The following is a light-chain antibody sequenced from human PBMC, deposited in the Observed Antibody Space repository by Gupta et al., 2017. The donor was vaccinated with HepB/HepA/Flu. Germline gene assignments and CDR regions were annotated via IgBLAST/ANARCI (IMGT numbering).Light chain of an antibody. CDR1: QRVSRK. CDR3: QQYNNWVT. CDR2: DSS. Sequence: EILMTQSPATLSVSPGEKATLSCRASQRVSRKLAWYQQKPGQPPRLLMYDSSTRVTGIPARFSGSGSGTEFTLTISSLQSEDFAVYYCQQYNNWVTFGGGTKVEIK. V-gene: IGKV3-15*01. J-gene: IGKJ4*01.